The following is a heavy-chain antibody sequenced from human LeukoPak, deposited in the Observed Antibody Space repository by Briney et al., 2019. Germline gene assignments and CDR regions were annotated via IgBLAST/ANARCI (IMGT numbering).Heavy chain of an antibody. D-gene: IGHD3-10*01. CDR1: GFTFSSYW. CDR3: ARDYYASGSHDF. V-gene: IGHV3-7*04. Sequence: GGSLRLSCAASGFTFSSYWMSWVRQAPGKGLEWVANIKQDGSQGYYVDSVKGRFTISRDKAKNSLYLQMNSLRAEDTAVYSCARDYYASGSHDFWGQGALVTVSS. J-gene: IGHJ4*02. CDR2: IKQDGSQG.